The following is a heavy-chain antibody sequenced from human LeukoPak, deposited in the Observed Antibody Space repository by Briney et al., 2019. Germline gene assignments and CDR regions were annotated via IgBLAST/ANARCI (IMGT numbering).Heavy chain of an antibody. CDR1: GFTFSSYA. V-gene: IGHV3-23*01. CDR3: AKPRSYGPDYYFDY. Sequence: GGSLRLSCAASGFTFSSYAMSWVRQAPGKGLEWVSAISGSGGSTYYADSVRGRFTISRDNSKNTLYLQMNSLRAEDTAVYYCAKPRSYGPDYYFDYWGQGTLVTVSS. D-gene: IGHD5-18*01. J-gene: IGHJ4*02. CDR2: ISGSGGST.